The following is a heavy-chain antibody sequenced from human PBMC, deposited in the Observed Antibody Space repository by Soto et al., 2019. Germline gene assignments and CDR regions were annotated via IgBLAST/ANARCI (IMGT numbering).Heavy chain of an antibody. CDR2: INAGNGNT. J-gene: IGHJ5*02. CDR3: ARAGEGYYDSSGYYLDP. CDR1: GYTFTSYA. D-gene: IGHD3-22*01. V-gene: IGHV1-3*01. Sequence: QVQLVQSGAEVKKPGASVKVSCKASGYTFTSYAMHWVRQAPGQRLEWMGWINAGNGNTKYSQKFQGRVTITRDTSASTAYIELSSLRTEDTAVYYCARAGEGYYDSSGYYLDPWGKGTLVTVSS.